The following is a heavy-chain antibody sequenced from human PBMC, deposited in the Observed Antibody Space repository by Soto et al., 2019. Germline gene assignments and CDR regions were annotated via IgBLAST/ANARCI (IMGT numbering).Heavy chain of an antibody. CDR1: GYSFTTYW. Sequence: PGESLKISCNGSGYSFTTYWISWVRQMPGKGLEWMGRIDPSDSYMDYSPSFQGHVTISADKSISTAYLQWNSLRASDTAMYYCARLISGYFDYWGRGTLVTVSS. CDR3: ARLISGYFDY. V-gene: IGHV5-10-1*01. D-gene: IGHD2-8*01. J-gene: IGHJ4*02. CDR2: IDPSDSYM.